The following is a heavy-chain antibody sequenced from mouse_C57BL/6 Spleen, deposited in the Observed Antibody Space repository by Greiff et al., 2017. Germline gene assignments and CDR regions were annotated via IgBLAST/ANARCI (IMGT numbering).Heavy chain of an antibody. CDR2: INPSSGYT. Sequence: QVQLKESGAGLAKPGASVKLSCKASGYTFTSYWMHWVKQRPGQGLEWIGYINPSSGYTKYNQKFKDKATLTADKSSSTAYMQLSSLTYEDSAVYYCARPLITTVVATDYWGQGTTLTVSS. J-gene: IGHJ2*01. CDR3: ARPLITTVVATDY. D-gene: IGHD1-1*01. CDR1: GYTFTSYW. V-gene: IGHV1-7*01.